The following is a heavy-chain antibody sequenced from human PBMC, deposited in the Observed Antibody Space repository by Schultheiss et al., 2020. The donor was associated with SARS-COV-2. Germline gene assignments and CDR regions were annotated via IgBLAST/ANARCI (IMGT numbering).Heavy chain of an antibody. CDR1: GGSFSGYY. CDR3: ARNVKLWFGKNPHFDY. V-gene: IGHV4-34*01. J-gene: IGHJ4*02. CDR2: IYYSGST. D-gene: IGHD3-10*01. Sequence: SQTLSLTCAVYGGSFSGYYWSWIRQPPGKGLEWIGYIYYSGSTNYNPSLKSRVTISVDTSKNQFSLKLSSVTAADTAVYYCARNVKLWFGKNPHFDYWGQGTLVTVSS.